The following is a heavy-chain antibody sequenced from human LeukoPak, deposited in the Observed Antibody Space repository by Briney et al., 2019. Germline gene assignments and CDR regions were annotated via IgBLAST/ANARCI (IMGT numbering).Heavy chain of an antibody. CDR1: GGSISSYY. V-gene: IGHV4-59*08. D-gene: IGHD5-12*01. CDR3: ASSGSGYDSSFDY. J-gene: IGHJ4*02. CDR2: IYYSGST. Sequence: SETLFLTCTVSGGSISSYYWSWIRQPPGKGLEWIGYIYYSGSTNYNPSLKSRVTISVDTSKNQFSLKLSSVTAADTAVYYCASSGSGYDSSFDYWGQGTLVTVSS.